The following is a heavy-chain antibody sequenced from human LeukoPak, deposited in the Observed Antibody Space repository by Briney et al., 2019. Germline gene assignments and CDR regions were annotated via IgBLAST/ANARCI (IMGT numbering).Heavy chain of an antibody. V-gene: IGHV3-30*18. J-gene: IGHJ5*02. CDR2: ISYDGSNK. Sequence: PGRSLRLSCAASGFTISNYGMHWVRQAPGKGLEWVAVISYDGSNKYYADSVKGRFTISRDNSKNTLYLQMNSLRAEDTAVYYCAKGGYDFWSGYSSWFDPWGQGTLVTVSS. CDR3: AKGGYDFWSGYSSWFDP. D-gene: IGHD3-3*01. CDR1: GFTISNYG.